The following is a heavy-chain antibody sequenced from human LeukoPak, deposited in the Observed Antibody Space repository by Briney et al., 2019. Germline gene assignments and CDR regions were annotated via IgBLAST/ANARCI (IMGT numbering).Heavy chain of an antibody. CDR3: AKATWYGGNPSGAFDM. D-gene: IGHD4/OR15-4a*01. J-gene: IGHJ3*02. CDR1: GYTFTSYG. V-gene: IGHV1-18*01. CDR2: ISAYNGNT. Sequence: ASVKVSCKASGYTFTSYGISWVRQAPGQGLEWMGWISAYNGNTNYAQKFQGRVTMTRDTSTSTVYMELSSLRSEDTAVYYCAKATWYGGNPSGAFDMWGQGTMVTVSS.